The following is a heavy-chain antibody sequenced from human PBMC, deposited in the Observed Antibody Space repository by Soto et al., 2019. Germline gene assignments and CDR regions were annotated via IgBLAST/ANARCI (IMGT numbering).Heavy chain of an antibody. J-gene: IGHJ6*02. CDR3: ATGDTAMDVYYYYGMDV. CDR2: IWFDGSNK. Sequence: GGSLRLSCAASGFTFSSYGMHWVRQAPGKGLEWVAVIWFDGSNKYYADSVKGRFTISRDNSKNTLYLQMNSLRAEDTAVYYCATGDTAMDVYYYYGMDVWGQGTTVTVSS. CDR1: GFTFSSYG. D-gene: IGHD5-18*01. V-gene: IGHV3-33*01.